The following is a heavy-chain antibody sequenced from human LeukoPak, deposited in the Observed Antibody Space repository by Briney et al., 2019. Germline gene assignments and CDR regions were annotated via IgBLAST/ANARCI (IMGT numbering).Heavy chain of an antibody. CDR1: GGSISSGGYS. CDR2: IYYSGST. Sequence: SSETLSLTCAVSGGSISSGGYSWSWIRQPPGKGLEWIGYIYYSGSTYYNPSLKSRVTISVDTSKNQFSLKLSSVTAADTAVYYCAREPRGSWYYYYYMDVWGKGTTVTISS. J-gene: IGHJ6*03. V-gene: IGHV4-30-4*07. CDR3: AREPRGSWYYYYYMDV. D-gene: IGHD3-10*01.